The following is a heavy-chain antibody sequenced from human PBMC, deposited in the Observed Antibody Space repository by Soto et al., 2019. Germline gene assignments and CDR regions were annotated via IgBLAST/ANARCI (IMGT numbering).Heavy chain of an antibody. D-gene: IGHD5-12*01. CDR3: ARTHIGPTTWFDP. CDR1: GESFIGYY. J-gene: IGHJ5*02. CDR2: INHRGST. V-gene: IGHV4-34*01. Sequence: QVHLQQWGAGLLKPSETLSLTCAVYGESFIGYYWTWLRQSPGKGLEWIGEINHRGSTTYNLSRKTRSTISIVTSKNQFPLKLTSVTAVDSSVDYCARTHIGPTTWFDPCGKGTVVTVPS.